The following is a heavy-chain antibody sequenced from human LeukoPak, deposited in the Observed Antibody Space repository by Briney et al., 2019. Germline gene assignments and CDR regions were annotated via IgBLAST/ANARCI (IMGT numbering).Heavy chain of an antibody. CDR3: ATLAFSSASTNY. Sequence: GGSLRLSCAASGFTFSSYSMNWVRQAPGKGLKWVSYISSGSSTIHYADSVKGRFTIPRDNAKSSLYLQMSSLRDEDTAVYYCATLAFSSASTNYWGQGTLVTVSS. D-gene: IGHD1-14*01. V-gene: IGHV3-48*02. CDR1: GFTFSSYS. CDR2: ISSGSSTI. J-gene: IGHJ4*02.